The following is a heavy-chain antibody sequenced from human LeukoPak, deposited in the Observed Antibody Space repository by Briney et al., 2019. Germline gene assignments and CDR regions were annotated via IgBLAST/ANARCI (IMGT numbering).Heavy chain of an antibody. D-gene: IGHD3-16*02. J-gene: IGHJ4*02. Sequence: GGSLRLSCAASGFTFSSYAMSWVRQAPGKGLEWVSAISGSGGSTYYADSVKGRFTISRDNSKNTLYLQMNSLRAEDTAVYYCAKHETDSCDYVWGSYRYGQSLFDYWGQGTLVTVSS. CDR3: AKHETDSCDYVWGSYRYGQSLFDY. V-gene: IGHV3-23*01. CDR1: GFTFSSYA. CDR2: ISGSGGST.